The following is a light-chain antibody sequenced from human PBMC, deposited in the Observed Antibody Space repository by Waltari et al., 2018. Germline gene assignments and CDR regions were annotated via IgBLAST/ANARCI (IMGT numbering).Light chain of an antibody. Sequence: QSALTQPRSVSGSPGQSVTISCTGTSGDVGGNNYVSWYQQPPGKAPKVMILDLSRRPSGVPDRFSGSRSANTASLTISGLQAEDEADYYCCSYAGSYTWVFGGGTKVTVL. J-gene: IGLJ3*02. CDR1: SGDVGGNNY. CDR3: CSYAGSYTWV. V-gene: IGLV2-11*01. CDR2: DLS.